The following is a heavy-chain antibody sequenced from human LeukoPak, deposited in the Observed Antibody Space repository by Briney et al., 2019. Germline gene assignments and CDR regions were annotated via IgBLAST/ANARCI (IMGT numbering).Heavy chain of an antibody. CDR1: GFIFSDYS. CDR2: ISSSSSYI. CDR3: ARDYYDSSGYPIPVGY. Sequence: GGSLRLSCAASGFIFSDYSMNWVRQAPGKGLEWVSSISSSSSYIYYADSVKGRFTISRDNAKNSLYLQMNSLRAEGTAVYYCARDYYDSSGYPIPVGYWGQGTLVTVSS. J-gene: IGHJ4*02. D-gene: IGHD3-22*01. V-gene: IGHV3-21*01.